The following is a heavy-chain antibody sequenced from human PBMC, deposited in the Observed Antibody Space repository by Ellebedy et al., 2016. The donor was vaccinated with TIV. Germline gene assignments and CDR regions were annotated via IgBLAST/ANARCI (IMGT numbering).Heavy chain of an antibody. CDR2: MTSSGSTT. J-gene: IGHJ4*02. V-gene: IGHV3-74*01. D-gene: IGHD3-10*01. CDR3: ARVQGSGSYPEY. Sequence: GESLKISCAASGFTFSHYWMHWVRQAPGKGLVWVSRMTSSGSTTDYAASVMGRFTISRDNAKNTLDLQMNRLRAEDTGVYYCARVQGSGSYPEYWGQGTLVTVSS. CDR1: GFTFSHYW.